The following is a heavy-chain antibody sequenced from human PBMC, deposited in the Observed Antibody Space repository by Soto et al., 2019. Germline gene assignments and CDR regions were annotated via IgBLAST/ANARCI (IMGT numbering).Heavy chain of an antibody. CDR1: GFTFNTHG. J-gene: IGHJ4*02. CDR2: NSALNGKT. D-gene: IGHD1-26*01. CDR3: AAATSIALGFRY. V-gene: IGHV1-18*01. Sequence: QGYLVQSGAEVKRPGASVRVSCKTSGFTFNTHGFSWVRQAPGQGLEWLGWNSALNGKTFYEHNFQDRVIMTTDTSSSTAYMELRGLKSDDTAVYYCAAATSIALGFRYLGQGTLVTVSS.